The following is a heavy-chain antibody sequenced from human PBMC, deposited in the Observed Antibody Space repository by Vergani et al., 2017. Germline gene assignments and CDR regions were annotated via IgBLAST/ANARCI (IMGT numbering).Heavy chain of an antibody. CDR2: ISARYPST. D-gene: IGHD1-26*01. V-gene: IGHV3-23*01. CDR1: GFNFSAYP. CDR3: ARDVWELRDYFYYMDV. Sequence: EVQLLQSGGGVIQPGGSVRLSCAVSGFNFSAYPMTWVRQAPGKGLEWVSAISARYPSTYYADSVKGRFTIARDNSKNMLYLQMDSLRAEDTAVYYCARDVWELRDYFYYMDVWGKGTTVTVSS. J-gene: IGHJ6*03.